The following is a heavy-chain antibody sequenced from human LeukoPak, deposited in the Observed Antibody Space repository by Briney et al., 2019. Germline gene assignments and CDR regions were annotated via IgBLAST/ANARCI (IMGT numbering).Heavy chain of an antibody. CDR3: ARSPDSWSGHYPFDY. V-gene: IGHV3-53*01. Sequence: GGSLRLSCVVSGFSVSNNYMSWVRQAPGKGLEWVSIIYTAGSTYYADSVKGRFTISRDNSKNTLYLQMTSLRAEDSAVYYCARSPDSWSGHYPFDYWGQGTLVTVSS. CDR2: IYTAGST. J-gene: IGHJ4*02. CDR1: GFSVSNNY. D-gene: IGHD3-3*01.